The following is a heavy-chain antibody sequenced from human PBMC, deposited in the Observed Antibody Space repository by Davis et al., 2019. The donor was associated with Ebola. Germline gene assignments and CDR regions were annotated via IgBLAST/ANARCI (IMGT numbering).Heavy chain of an antibody. Sequence: PGGSLRLSCAASGFTFSGSAMHWVRQASGKGLEWVGRIRSKANSYATAHAASVKGRFTISRDDSKNTAYLQMNSLKTEDTAVYYCTSSAVAGTYDYWGQGTLVTVSS. CDR3: TSSAVAGTYDY. CDR2: IRSKANSYAT. J-gene: IGHJ4*02. CDR1: GFTFSGSA. D-gene: IGHD6-19*01. V-gene: IGHV3-73*01.